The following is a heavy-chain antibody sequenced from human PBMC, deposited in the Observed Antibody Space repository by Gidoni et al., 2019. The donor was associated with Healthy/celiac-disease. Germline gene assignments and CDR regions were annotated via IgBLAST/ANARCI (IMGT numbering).Heavy chain of an antibody. D-gene: IGHD3-3*01. V-gene: IGHV3-7*03. CDR3: ARDSSMDFWSGYYRTNWFDP. CDR1: GFTFSSYW. J-gene: IGHJ5*02. CDR2: IKQDGSEK. Sequence: EVQLVESGGGLVQPGGSLRLSCAASGFTFSSYWMSWVRQAPGKGLEWVANIKQDGSEKYYVDSVKGRFTISRDNAKNSLYLQMNSLRAEDTAVYYCARDSSMDFWSGYYRTNWFDPWGQGTLVTVSS.